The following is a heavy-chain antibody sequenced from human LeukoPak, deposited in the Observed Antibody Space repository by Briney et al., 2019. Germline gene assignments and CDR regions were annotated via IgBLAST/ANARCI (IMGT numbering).Heavy chain of an antibody. CDR2: IYYSGST. V-gene: IGHV4-39*01. CDR3: ARGYCGGDCYGD. J-gene: IGHJ1*01. CDR1: GGSITSNTNY. Sequence: SETLSLTCTVSGGSITSNTNYWDWIRQPPGRGLEWIGSIYYSGSTYYSPSLKSRVTMSVDTSKNQFSLKLTSVNAADTAVYYCARGYCGGDCYGDWGQGTLVTVSS. D-gene: IGHD2-21*02.